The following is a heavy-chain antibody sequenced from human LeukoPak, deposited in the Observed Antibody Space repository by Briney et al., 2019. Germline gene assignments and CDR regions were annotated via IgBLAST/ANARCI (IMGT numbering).Heavy chain of an antibody. D-gene: IGHD1-26*01. CDR1: GFTFSSYS. Sequence: PGGSLRLSCAASGFTFSSYSMNWVRQAPGKGLEWVSYISSSSSTIYYADSVKGRFTISRDNAKNSLYLQMNSLRAEDTAVYYCARDQLGVRFDYWGQGTLVTVSS. V-gene: IGHV3-48*01. J-gene: IGHJ4*02. CDR2: ISSSSSTI. CDR3: ARDQLGVRFDY.